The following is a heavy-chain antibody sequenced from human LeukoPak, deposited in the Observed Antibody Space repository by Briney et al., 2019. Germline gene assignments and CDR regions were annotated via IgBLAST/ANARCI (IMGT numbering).Heavy chain of an antibody. V-gene: IGHV3-7*01. J-gene: IGHJ2*01. CDR2: MKEDGGEK. CDR3: ARVRTEWYIDL. Sequence: GGSLRLSCAASGFIFSPYWVTWVRQAPGMGLEWVANMKEDGGEKFYVDSVGGRFTISRDNAKNSLYLQMNSLRVEDTGVYYCARVRTEWYIDLWGRGTLVTVST. D-gene: IGHD2-8*02. CDR1: GFIFSPYW.